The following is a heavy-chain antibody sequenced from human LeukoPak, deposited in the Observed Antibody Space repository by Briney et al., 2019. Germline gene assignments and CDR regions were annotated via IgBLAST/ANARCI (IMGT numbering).Heavy chain of an antibody. J-gene: IGHJ4*02. CDR2: IYSGGSGGRI. CDR1: GFSVGYNY. CDR3: TRGNGQMGYYFDY. V-gene: IGHV3-53*01. Sequence: GGSLTLACAASGFSVGYNYMSWVRQAPGKGLEWVSVIYSGGSGGRIYYADSVKGRFTTSRDNSTNTLYLQMNSLKAEDTAVYYCTRGNGQMGYYFDYWGQGTLVTVSS. D-gene: IGHD1-1*01.